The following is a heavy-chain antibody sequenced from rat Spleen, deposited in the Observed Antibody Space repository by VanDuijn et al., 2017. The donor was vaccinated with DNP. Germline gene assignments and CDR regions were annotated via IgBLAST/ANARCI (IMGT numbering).Heavy chain of an antibody. J-gene: IGHJ2*01. CDR2: ISYNGGTP. CDR1: GFTFSDYG. Sequence: EVQLVESGGGLVQPGRSLKLSCAASGFTFSDYGMAWVRQVPTQGLEWVATISYNGGTPYYRDSVKGRFSISRDNTKSTLYLQMDSLRSEDTATYYCTTTHYFDGWFPFDYWGQGVMVTVSS. V-gene: IGHV5-29*01. D-gene: IGHD1-12*02. CDR3: TTTHYFDGWFPFDY.